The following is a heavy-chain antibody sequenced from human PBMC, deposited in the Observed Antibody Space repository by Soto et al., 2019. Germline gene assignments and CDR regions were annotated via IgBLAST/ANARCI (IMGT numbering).Heavy chain of an antibody. CDR1: GFTFSSYG. D-gene: IGHD1-26*01. Sequence: QVQLVESGGGVVQPGRSLTLSCAASGFTFSSYGMHWVRQAPGKGPEWVAVIWYDGSNKYYADSVKGRFTISRDNSKNTLYLQMNSLRAEDTAVYYCARESLTIRIVGATSPRSLDYWGRGTLVTVSS. CDR3: ARESLTIRIVGATSPRSLDY. V-gene: IGHV3-33*08. J-gene: IGHJ4*02. CDR2: IWYDGSNK.